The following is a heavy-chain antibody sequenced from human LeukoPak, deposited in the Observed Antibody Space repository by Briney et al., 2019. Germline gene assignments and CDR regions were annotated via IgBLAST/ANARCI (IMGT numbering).Heavy chain of an antibody. CDR2: ISYDGSKK. CDR1: GFTFSSYS. D-gene: IGHD3-10*01. Sequence: GGSLRLSCAASGFTFSSYSVIWARQAPGKGLEWVAVISYDGSKKYYADSVKGRFTISRDNSKNTLYLQMNSLRAEDAAVYYCAKDLRLWFGELWLDYWGQGTLVTVS. J-gene: IGHJ4*02. V-gene: IGHV3-30*18. CDR3: AKDLRLWFGELWLDY.